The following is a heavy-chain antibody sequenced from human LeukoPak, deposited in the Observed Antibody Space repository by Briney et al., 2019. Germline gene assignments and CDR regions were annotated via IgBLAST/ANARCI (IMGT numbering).Heavy chain of an antibody. CDR3: TRSPSLGGRYWGFDY. CDR2: LSPDGSSS. D-gene: IGHD1-26*01. Sequence: PGGSLRLSCAASGFTFSTYWMHWVRQAPGKGLVWVSCLSPDGSSSIYADSVKGRFTVSRDNAKNTLYLQMNSLRAEDTAVYYCTRSPSLGGRYWGFDYWGQGALVTVSS. J-gene: IGHJ4*02. CDR1: GFTFSTYW. V-gene: IGHV3-74*01.